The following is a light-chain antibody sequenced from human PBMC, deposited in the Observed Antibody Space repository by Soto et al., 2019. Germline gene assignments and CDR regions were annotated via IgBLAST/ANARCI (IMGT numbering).Light chain of an antibody. CDR1: QSIGIW. CDR2: KTS. Sequence: DIQMTQSPSTLSASVGDRVTITCRASQSIGIWLAWYQQKPGTAPKLLIYKTSTLDSGVPLRFSGSGSGTEFTLTSSSLQPDDFSTYYCQHYINYFLTFGQGTKVEIK. CDR3: QHYINYFLT. V-gene: IGKV1-5*03. J-gene: IGKJ1*01.